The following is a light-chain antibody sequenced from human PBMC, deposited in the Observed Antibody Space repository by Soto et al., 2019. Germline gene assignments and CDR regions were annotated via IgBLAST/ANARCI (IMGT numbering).Light chain of an antibody. CDR2: RAS. CDR1: QTITGS. Sequence: EVVMTQSPATLSVSPGEQATLSCRASQTITGSLAWYQQKPGQAPRLLFYRASTRATGVPARFSGSGSGTEFTLTISSLQSEDFAVYYCQQYNNWPRTFGQGTKVDIK. J-gene: IGKJ1*01. V-gene: IGKV3-15*01. CDR3: QQYNNWPRT.